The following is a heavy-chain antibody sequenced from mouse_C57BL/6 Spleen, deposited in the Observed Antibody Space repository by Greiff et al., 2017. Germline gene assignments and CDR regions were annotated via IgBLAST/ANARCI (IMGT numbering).Heavy chain of an antibody. CDR1: GFTFSSYT. D-gene: IGHD1-1*02. J-gene: IGHJ4*01. CDR3: ARHGGKAYAMDY. V-gene: IGHV5-9*01. Sequence: DVHLVESGGGLVKPGGSLKLSCAASGFTFSSYTMSWVRQTPEKRLEWVATISGGGGNTYYPDSVKGRFTISRDNAKNTLYLQMSSLRSEDTALYYCARHGGKAYAMDYWGQGTSVTVSS. CDR2: ISGGGGNT.